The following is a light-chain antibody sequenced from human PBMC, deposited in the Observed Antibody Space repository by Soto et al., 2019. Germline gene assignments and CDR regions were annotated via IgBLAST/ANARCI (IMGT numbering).Light chain of an antibody. V-gene: IGLV2-8*01. CDR3: SSYAGSSMYV. Sequence: QSALTQPPSASGSPGQSVTFSCTGTSSDVGTYDYVSWYQQYPGKAPKLLIYGVTRRPSGVPDRFSGSKSGNTAALTVSGLQAEDEAYYYCSSYAGSSMYVFGTGTKVTVL. J-gene: IGLJ1*01. CDR2: GVT. CDR1: SSDVGTYDY.